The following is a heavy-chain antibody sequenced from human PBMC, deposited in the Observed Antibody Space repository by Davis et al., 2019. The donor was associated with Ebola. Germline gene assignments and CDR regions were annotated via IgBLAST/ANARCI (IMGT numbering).Heavy chain of an antibody. CDR3: ATDRNWDFDY. CDR2: IYSGGST. J-gene: IGHJ4*02. D-gene: IGHD7-27*01. CDR1: GFTFGDYA. Sequence: GGSLRLSCTASGFTFGDYAMSWVRQAPGKGLEWVSVIYSGGSTYYADSVKGRFTISRDNAKNSLYLQMNSLRDEDTAVYYCATDRNWDFDYWGQGTLVTVSS. V-gene: IGHV3-66*01.